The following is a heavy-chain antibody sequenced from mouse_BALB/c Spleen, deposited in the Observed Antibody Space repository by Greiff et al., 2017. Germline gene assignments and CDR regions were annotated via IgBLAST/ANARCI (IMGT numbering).Heavy chain of an antibody. Sequence: EVKLMESGGGLVQPGGSRKLSCAASGFTFSSFGMHWVRQAPEKGLEWVAYISSGSSTIYYADTVKGRFTISRDNPKNTLFLQMTSLRSEDTAMYYCARELSFAYWGQGTLVTVSA. CDR1: GFTFSSFG. CDR3: ARELSFAY. V-gene: IGHV5-17*02. CDR2: ISSGSSTI. J-gene: IGHJ3*01.